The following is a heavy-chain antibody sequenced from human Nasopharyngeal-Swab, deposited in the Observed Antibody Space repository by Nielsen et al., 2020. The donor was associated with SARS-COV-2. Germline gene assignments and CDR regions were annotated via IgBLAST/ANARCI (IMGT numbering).Heavy chain of an antibody. CDR1: GCSISSSSYY. Sequence: SETLSLTCPVSGCSISSSSYYWSWIRQPPGKGLEWIGYIYYSGSTNYNPSLKSRVTISVDTSKNQFSLKLSSVTAADTAVYYCARGCREYSSSCNEDYFDYWGQGTLVTVSS. J-gene: IGHJ4*02. D-gene: IGHD6-13*01. CDR2: IYYSGST. CDR3: ARGCREYSSSCNEDYFDY. V-gene: IGHV4-61*01.